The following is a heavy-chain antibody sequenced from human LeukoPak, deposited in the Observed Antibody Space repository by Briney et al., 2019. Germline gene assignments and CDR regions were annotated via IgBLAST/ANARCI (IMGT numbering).Heavy chain of an antibody. CDR2: INSDGTT. Sequence: GGSLRLSCAASGFTFSSYWMHWVRQAPGKGLVWVSRINSDGTTSYADSVKGRFTISRDNAKNILYLQINSLRSEDTAVYYCARYSSSSGGASYYLDYWGHGTLVTVSS. V-gene: IGHV3-74*01. J-gene: IGHJ4*01. D-gene: IGHD6-6*01. CDR3: ARYSSSSGGASYYLDY. CDR1: GFTFSSYW.